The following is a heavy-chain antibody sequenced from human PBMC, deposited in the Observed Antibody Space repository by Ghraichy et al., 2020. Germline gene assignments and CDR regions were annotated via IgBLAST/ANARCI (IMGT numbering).Heavy chain of an antibody. J-gene: IGHJ5*02. CDR3: ARDRDPGEDIVVLPAAIGDWFDP. CDR1: GFIFSNYG. D-gene: IGHD2-2*01. Sequence: GGSLRLSCAASGFIFSNYGMHWVRQAPGKGLEWVAVVWYDGTTKYYADSVKGRFTISRDNSKNTLYLQMNSLRGEDTAVYYCARDRDPGEDIVVLPAAIGDWFDPWGQGTLVTVSS. CDR2: VWYDGTTK. V-gene: IGHV3-33*01.